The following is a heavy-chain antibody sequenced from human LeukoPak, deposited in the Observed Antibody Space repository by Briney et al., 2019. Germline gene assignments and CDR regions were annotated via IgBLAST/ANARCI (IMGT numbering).Heavy chain of an antibody. CDR3: ARTLYYYDSSGYSFDY. J-gene: IGHJ4*02. CDR2: ISSSGSTI. V-gene: IGHV3-48*03. Sequence: PGGSLRLSCAASGFTFSSYEMNWVRQAPGKGLEWVSYISSSGSTIYYADSVKGRFTISRDNAKNSLYLQMNSLRAEDTAVYYCARTLYYYDSSGYSFDYWGQGTLVTVSS. CDR1: GFTFSSYE. D-gene: IGHD3-22*01.